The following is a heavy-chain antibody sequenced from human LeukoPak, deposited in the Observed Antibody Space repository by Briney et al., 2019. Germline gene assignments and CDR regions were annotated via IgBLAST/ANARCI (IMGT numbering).Heavy chain of an antibody. CDR3: ARDIAFYDFWSGYYDY. J-gene: IGHJ4*02. D-gene: IGHD3-3*01. Sequence: PGRSLRLSCAASGFTFSSYGMHWVRQAPGKGLEWVAVIWYDGSNKYYADSVKGRFTISRDNSKNTLYLQMNSLRAEDTAVYYCARDIAFYDFWSGYYDYWGQGTLVTVSS. V-gene: IGHV3-33*01. CDR1: GFTFSSYG. CDR2: IWYDGSNK.